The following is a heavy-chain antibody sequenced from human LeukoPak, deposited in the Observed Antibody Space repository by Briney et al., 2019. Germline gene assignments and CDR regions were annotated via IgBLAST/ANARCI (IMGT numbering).Heavy chain of an antibody. D-gene: IGHD2-21*01. Sequence: PGRSLRLSCAVSGFTFSRYTMHGVRQARGKRREWVTVISEDGTNKCYAESVKGRFTVSRDNSKNMLLHQMNSLRREDPAVYYCVSGDFRIWGQGTLVTVSS. CDR1: GFTFSRYT. J-gene: IGHJ4*02. V-gene: IGHV3-30*04. CDR3: VSGDFRI. CDR2: ISEDGTNK.